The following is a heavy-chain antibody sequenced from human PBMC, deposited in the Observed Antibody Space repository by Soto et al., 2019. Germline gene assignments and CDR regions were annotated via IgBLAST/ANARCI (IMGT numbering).Heavy chain of an antibody. J-gene: IGHJ4*02. Sequence: ASVKVSCKASGYTFTGYYMHWVRQAPGQGLEWMGWINPNSGGTNYAQKFQGWVTMTRDTSISTAYMELSRLRSDDTAVYYCARAGSMVRGAIDYWGQGTLVTVSS. CDR3: ARAGSMVRGAIDY. V-gene: IGHV1-2*04. CDR1: GYTFTGYY. D-gene: IGHD3-10*01. CDR2: INPNSGGT.